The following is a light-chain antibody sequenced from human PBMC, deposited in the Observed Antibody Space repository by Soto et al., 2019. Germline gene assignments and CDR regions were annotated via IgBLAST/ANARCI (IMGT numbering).Light chain of an antibody. CDR3: SSYTISSTPPYV. Sequence: QSALTQPASVSGSPGQSITISCTGTSGDVGGYNYVSWYQQHPGKAPKLMIYDVATRPSGVSNRFSGSKSGNTASLTISGLQAEDEADYYCSSYTISSTPPYVFGTGTKLTVL. CDR2: DVA. CDR1: SGDVGGYNY. J-gene: IGLJ1*01. V-gene: IGLV2-14*01.